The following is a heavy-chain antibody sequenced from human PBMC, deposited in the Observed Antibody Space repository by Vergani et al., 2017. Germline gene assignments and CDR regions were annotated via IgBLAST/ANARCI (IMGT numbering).Heavy chain of an antibody. CDR2: IHASGTK. J-gene: IGHJ5*02. CDR3: ARAQYYNWFDP. Sequence: QVHLHEAGPGLVKPSQTLSLTCTVSGASITSGSFYWSWIRQPAGKGLEWIGRIHASGTKNYNPSLRSRVTLSVDTSKNQLSLKMISMTAADTAVYYCARAQYYNWFDPWGQGRMVTVSS. V-gene: IGHV4-61*02. CDR1: GASITSGSFY. D-gene: IGHD3-10*01.